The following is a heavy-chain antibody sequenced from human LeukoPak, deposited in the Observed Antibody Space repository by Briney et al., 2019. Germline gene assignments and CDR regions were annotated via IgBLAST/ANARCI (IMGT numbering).Heavy chain of an antibody. CDR1: GFTFSSYA. CDR3: AKDRFEKTGEPSDY. V-gene: IGHV3-23*01. Sequence: GGSLRLSCAASGFTFSSYAMSWVRQAPGKGLEWVSAISGSGGSTYYADSAKGRFTISRDNSKNTLYLQMNSLRAEDTAVYYCAKDRFEKTGEPSDYWGQGTLVTVSS. J-gene: IGHJ4*02. CDR2: ISGSGGST. D-gene: IGHD7-27*01.